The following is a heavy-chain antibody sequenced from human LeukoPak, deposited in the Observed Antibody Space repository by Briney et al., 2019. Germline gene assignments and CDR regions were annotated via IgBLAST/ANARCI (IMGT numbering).Heavy chain of an antibody. CDR2: MFYSEST. Sequence: SETLSLTCSVSGASVSDGNYYWSWIRQPPGKGLEWIGYMFYSESTKYNPSLKSRVTISVDKSKNQFSLHMSSVTDAGTAVYYCAGTSNSALGLPYFDHWGQGSLVTVSS. J-gene: IGHJ4*02. D-gene: IGHD5-18*01. CDR1: GASVSDGNYY. V-gene: IGHV4-61*01. CDR3: AGTSNSALGLPYFDH.